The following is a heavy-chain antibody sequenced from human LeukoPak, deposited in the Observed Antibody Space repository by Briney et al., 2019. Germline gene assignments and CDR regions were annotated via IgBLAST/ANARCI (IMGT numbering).Heavy chain of an antibody. CDR2: ISGIVGST. D-gene: IGHD5-12*01. CDR1: GFTFSSYA. J-gene: IGHJ4*02. CDR3: AKSLRRLRWDYFDY. V-gene: IGHV3-23*01. Sequence: PGGSLRLSCAASGFTFSSYAMSWVRQAPGKGREWVSAISGIVGSTYYADSLKGRFTISRDNSKNTLYLEMNSLRAEDTGVYFCAKSLRRLRWDYFDYWGEGTLVTVSS.